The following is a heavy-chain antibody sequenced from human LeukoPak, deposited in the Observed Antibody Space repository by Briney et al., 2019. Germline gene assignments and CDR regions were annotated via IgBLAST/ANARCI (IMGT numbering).Heavy chain of an antibody. Sequence: ASVKVSCKASGYTFTDSYMHWVRQAPGQGLEWMGWINPNSGGTNYAQNFQGRVTMTRDTSISTAYMELSRLTSDDTAVYYCARELSRHGFDYWGQGTLVTVSS. J-gene: IGHJ4*02. CDR2: INPNSGGT. D-gene: IGHD2-8*01. CDR1: GYTFTDSY. V-gene: IGHV1-2*02. CDR3: ARELSRHGFDY.